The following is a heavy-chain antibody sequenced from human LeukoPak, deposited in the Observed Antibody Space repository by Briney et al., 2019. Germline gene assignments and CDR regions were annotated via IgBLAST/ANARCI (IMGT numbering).Heavy chain of an antibody. V-gene: IGHV1-2*02. CDR3: ASRGQLWFRDDAFDI. J-gene: IGHJ3*02. CDR2: INPNSGGT. D-gene: IGHD5-18*01. Sequence: ASVKVSCKASGYTFTGYYMHWVRQAPGQGLEWMGWINPNSGGTNYAQKFQGRVTMTRDTSISTACMELSRLRSDDTAVYYCASRGQLWFRDDAFDIWGQGTMVTVSS. CDR1: GYTFTGYY.